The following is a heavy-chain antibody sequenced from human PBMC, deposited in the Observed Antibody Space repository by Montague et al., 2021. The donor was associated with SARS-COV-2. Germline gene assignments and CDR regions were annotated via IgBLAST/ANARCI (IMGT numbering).Heavy chain of an antibody. D-gene: IGHD2-15*01. V-gene: IGHV4-59*12. CDR2: VSHTGST. J-gene: IGHJ6*02. Sequence: SETLSLTCSVSGGSFSPYYWTWIRQTPGKGLEWIGYVSHTGSTNYNPSLQSRVSMFVDSSKSQSSLELSSVTAADTAIYYCARFRIWSHLYGMDVWGQGTTVIVSS. CDR3: ARFRIWSHLYGMDV. CDR1: GGSFSPYY.